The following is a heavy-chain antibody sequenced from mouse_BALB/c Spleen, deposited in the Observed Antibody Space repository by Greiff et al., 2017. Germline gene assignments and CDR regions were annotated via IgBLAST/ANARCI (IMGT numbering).Heavy chain of an antibody. CDR3: ARDGGWLLGLDN. J-gene: IGHJ2*01. CDR2: INSNGGST. CDR1: GFTFSSYG. Sequence: EVQLVESGGGLVQPGGSLKLSCAASGFTFSSYGMSWVRQTPDKRLELVATINSNGGSTYYPDSVKGRFTISRDNAKNTLYLQMSSLKSEDTAMYYCARDGGWLLGLDNWGQGTTLT. V-gene: IGHV5-6-3*01. D-gene: IGHD2-3*01.